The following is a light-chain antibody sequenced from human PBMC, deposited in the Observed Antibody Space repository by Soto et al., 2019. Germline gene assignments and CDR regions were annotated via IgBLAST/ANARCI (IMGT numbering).Light chain of an antibody. CDR2: DVS. V-gene: IGLV2-14*03. CDR3: SSYTSSSTL. CDR1: SSDVGGYNY. J-gene: IGLJ2*01. Sequence: QSALTQPASVSGSPGQSITISCTGTSSDVGGYNYVSWYQQHPGKAPKLMIYDVSNRPSGVSNRFSGSKSGNTASRTISGLKAEDEADYYCSSYTSSSTLFGGGTKLTVL.